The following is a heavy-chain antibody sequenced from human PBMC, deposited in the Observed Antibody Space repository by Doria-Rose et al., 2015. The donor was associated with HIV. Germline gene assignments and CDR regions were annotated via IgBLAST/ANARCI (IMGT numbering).Heavy chain of an antibody. D-gene: IGHD6-13*01. J-gene: IGHJ4*02. V-gene: IGHV2-26*01. CDR3: ARIKSSRWYHKYYFDF. CDR1: GVSLSSPGMG. Sequence: SGPVLVKPTEALTLTCTVSGVSLSSPGMGVSWIRQPPGKALEWLANIFSDDERSYKTSLKSRLTISRGTSKSQVVLTMTGVDPVDTATYYCARIKSSRWYHKYYFDFWGQGTLVIVSA. CDR2: IFSDDER.